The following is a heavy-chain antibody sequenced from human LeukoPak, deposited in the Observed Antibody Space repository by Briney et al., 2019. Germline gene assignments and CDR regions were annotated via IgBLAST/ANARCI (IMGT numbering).Heavy chain of an antibody. D-gene: IGHD3-10*01. CDR1: GFTFSSYA. Sequence: GGSLRLSCAASGFTFSSYAMHWVRQAPGKGLEWVAVISYDGSNKYYADSVKGRFTISRDNSKNTLYLQMNSLRAEDTAVYYCARDHSQESVFYYYYGVDVWGQGTTVTVSS. J-gene: IGHJ6*02. CDR2: ISYDGSNK. CDR3: ARDHSQESVFYYYYGVDV. V-gene: IGHV3-30*04.